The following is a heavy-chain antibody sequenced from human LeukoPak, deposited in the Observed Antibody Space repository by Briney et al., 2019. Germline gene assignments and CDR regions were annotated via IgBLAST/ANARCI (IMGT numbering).Heavy chain of an antibody. D-gene: IGHD2-15*01. CDR2: IYYSGGT. J-gene: IGHJ3*02. Sequence: SETLSLTCTVSGGSISSYYWSWIRQPPGKGLEWIGYIYYSGGTNYNPSLKSRVTISVDTSKNQFSLKLSSVTAADTAVYYCARGRCSGGSCYRRIRHAFDIWGQGTMVTVSS. V-gene: IGHV4-59*12. CDR3: ARGRCSGGSCYRRIRHAFDI. CDR1: GGSISSYY.